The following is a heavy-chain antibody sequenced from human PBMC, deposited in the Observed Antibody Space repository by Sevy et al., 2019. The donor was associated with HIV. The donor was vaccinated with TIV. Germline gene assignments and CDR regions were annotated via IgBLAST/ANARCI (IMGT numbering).Heavy chain of an antibody. V-gene: IGHV3-21*01. Sequence: GGSLRLSCAASGFTFSSYSMNWVRQAPGKGLEWVSSISSSSSYIYYADSVKGRFTISRDNAKNSLYLQMNSLRAEDTAVYYCARDSVAAAGTYRGLDAFDIWGQGTTVTVSS. CDR1: GFTFSSYS. CDR3: ARDSVAAAGTYRGLDAFDI. CDR2: ISSSSSYI. J-gene: IGHJ3*02. D-gene: IGHD6-13*01.